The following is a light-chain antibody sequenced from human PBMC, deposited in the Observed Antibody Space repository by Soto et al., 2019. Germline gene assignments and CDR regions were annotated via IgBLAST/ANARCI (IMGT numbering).Light chain of an antibody. CDR2: EVS. J-gene: IGLJ1*01. CDR1: SSDVGGYNY. CDR3: TSYTSSSPYV. V-gene: IGLV2-14*01. Sequence: QSALTQPASVSGSPGQSITISYTGTSSDVGGYNYVSWYQQHPGKAPRLIIYEVSRRPSGISNRLSGSKSGNTASLTISGLQAVDEADYYCTSYTSSSPYVFGTGTKLTVL.